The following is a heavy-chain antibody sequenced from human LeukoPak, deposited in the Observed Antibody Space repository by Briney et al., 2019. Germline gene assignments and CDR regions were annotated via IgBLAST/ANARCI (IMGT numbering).Heavy chain of an antibody. CDR1: GGSISSGGYS. CDR2: IYHSGST. D-gene: IGHD6-13*01. V-gene: IGHV4-30-2*01. CDR3: ARRIASAGYYYGMDV. Sequence: PSETLSLTCAVSGGSISSGGYSWSWIRQPPGKGLEWIGYIYHSGSTHYNPSLKSRVTISVDRSKNQFSLKLSSVTAADTAMYYCARRIASAGYYYGMDVWGQGTTVTVSS. J-gene: IGHJ6*02.